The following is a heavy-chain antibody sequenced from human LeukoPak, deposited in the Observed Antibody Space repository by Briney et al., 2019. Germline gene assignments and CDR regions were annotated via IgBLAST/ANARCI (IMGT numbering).Heavy chain of an antibody. J-gene: IGHJ4*02. V-gene: IGHV1-69*05. CDR1: GGTFSSYA. CDR3: ARDLLWFRY. D-gene: IGHD3-10*01. Sequence: SVKVSCKASGGTFSSYAISWVRQAPGQGLEWMGGIIPIFGTANYAQKLQGRVTMTTDTSTSTAYMELRSLRSDDTAVYYCARDLLWFRYWGQGTLVTVSS. CDR2: IIPIFGTA.